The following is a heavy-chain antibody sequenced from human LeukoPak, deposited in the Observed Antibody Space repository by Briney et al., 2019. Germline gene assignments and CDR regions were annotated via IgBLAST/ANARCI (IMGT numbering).Heavy chain of an antibody. CDR3: AKITMVRGVNWFDP. J-gene: IGHJ5*02. Sequence: GGSLRLSCAASGFTFSSYSMNWVRQAPGKGLEWVSYISSSSSTIYYADSVKGRFTISRDNSKNTLYLQMNSLRAEDTAVYYCAKITMVRGVNWFDPWGQGTLVTVSS. CDR2: ISSSSSTI. D-gene: IGHD3-10*01. V-gene: IGHV3-48*01. CDR1: GFTFSSYS.